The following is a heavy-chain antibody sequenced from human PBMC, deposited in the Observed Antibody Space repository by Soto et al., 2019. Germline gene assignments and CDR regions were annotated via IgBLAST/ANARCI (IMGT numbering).Heavy chain of an antibody. V-gene: IGHV3-15*01. Sequence: EVQLVESGGGVVKPGGSLRLSCAASGFTFSNAWMSWVRQAPGKGLEWVGRIKSKTDGGTTDYAAPVKGRFTISRDDSKNTLYLQMNSLKTEDTAVYYCTRVRLHRGGYYYDHYYGMDVWGQGTTVTVSS. CDR1: GFTFSNAW. CDR3: TRVRLHRGGYYYDHYYGMDV. J-gene: IGHJ6*02. CDR2: IKSKTDGGTT. D-gene: IGHD3-22*01.